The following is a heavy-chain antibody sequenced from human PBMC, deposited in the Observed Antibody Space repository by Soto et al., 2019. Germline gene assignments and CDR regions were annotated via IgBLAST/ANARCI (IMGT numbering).Heavy chain of an antibody. CDR3: TRWNSSSWKDY. Sequence: VQLVESGGGLVQPGGSLKLSCAASGFTFSGSAMHWVRQASGKGLEWVGRIRSKANSYATAYAASVKGRFTISRDDSKNTAYLQMNSLKTEDTAVYYCTRWNSSSWKDYWGQGTLVTVSS. J-gene: IGHJ4*02. CDR1: GFTFSGSA. V-gene: IGHV3-73*01. CDR2: IRSKANSYAT. D-gene: IGHD6-13*01.